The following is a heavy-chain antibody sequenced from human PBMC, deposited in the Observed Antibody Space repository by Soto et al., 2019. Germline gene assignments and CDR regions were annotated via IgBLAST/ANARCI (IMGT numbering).Heavy chain of an antibody. CDR1: GGSISSAAYY. CDR3: AREYTYGSNFFDC. J-gene: IGHJ4*02. V-gene: IGHV4-31*03. D-gene: IGHD5-18*01. Sequence: QVQLQESGPGLVKPSQTLSLSCTVSGGSISSAAYYWSWIRQHPGKGLEWIGYISHSGSTYYTLSLKRRVIISADTSKNQFSLNLTSVTAADTAVYYCAREYTYGSNFFDCWGQGALVTVSS. CDR2: ISHSGST.